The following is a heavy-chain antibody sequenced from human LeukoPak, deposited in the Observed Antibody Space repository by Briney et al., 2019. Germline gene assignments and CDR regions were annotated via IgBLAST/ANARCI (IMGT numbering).Heavy chain of an antibody. CDR1: GYTFTSYG. V-gene: IGHV1-18*01. D-gene: IGHD6-13*01. J-gene: IGHJ4*02. Sequence: GASVKASCKASGYTFTSYGISWVRQAPGQGLEWMGWISAYNGNTNYAQKLQGRVTMTTDTSTSTAYMELRSLRSDDTAVYYCARAGVAAAAPRFWDYWGQGTLVTVSS. CDR2: ISAYNGNT. CDR3: ARAGVAAAAPRFWDY.